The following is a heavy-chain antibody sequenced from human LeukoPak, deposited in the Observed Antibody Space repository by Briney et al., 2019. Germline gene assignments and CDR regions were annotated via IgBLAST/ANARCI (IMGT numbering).Heavy chain of an antibody. CDR2: IYYSGST. D-gene: IGHD3-22*01. CDR1: GGSISSGGYY. Sequence: SETLSLTCTVSGGSISSGGYYWSWIRQHPGKGLEWIGYIYYSGSTYYNPSLKSRVTISVDTSKNQFSLKLSSVTAADTAVYYCARGGYYYDSSGYWGAFGIWGQGTMVTVSS. J-gene: IGHJ3*02. CDR3: ARGGYYYDSSGYWGAFGI. V-gene: IGHV4-31*03.